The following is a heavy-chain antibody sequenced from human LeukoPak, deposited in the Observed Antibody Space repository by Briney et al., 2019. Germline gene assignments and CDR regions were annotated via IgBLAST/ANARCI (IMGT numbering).Heavy chain of an antibody. CDR1: GFTFSSYW. CDR3: AKDPRTNWNDLRDY. CDR2: IRYDGSNK. D-gene: IGHD1-1*01. Sequence: PGGSLRLSCAASGFTFSSYWMHWVRQAPGKGLEWVAFIRYDGSNKYYADSVKGRFTISRDNSKNTLYLQMNSLRAEDTAVYYCAKDPRTNWNDLRDYWGQGTLVTVSS. J-gene: IGHJ4*02. V-gene: IGHV3-30*02.